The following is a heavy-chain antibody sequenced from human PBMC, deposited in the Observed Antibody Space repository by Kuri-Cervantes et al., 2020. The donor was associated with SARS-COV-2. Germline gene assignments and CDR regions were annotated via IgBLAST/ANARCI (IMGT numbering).Heavy chain of an antibody. CDR1: GFTFSSYA. CDR3: ARDEVVVVPAAISGWYYYGMDV. CDR2: ISGSGGST. J-gene: IGHJ6*02. Sequence: GESLKISCAASGFTFSSYAMSWVRQAPGKGLEWVSAISGSGGSTYYADSVKGRFTISRDNAKNSLYLQMNSLRAEDTAVYYCARDEVVVVPAAISGWYYYGMDVWGQGTTVTVSS. V-gene: IGHV3-23*01. D-gene: IGHD2-2*02.